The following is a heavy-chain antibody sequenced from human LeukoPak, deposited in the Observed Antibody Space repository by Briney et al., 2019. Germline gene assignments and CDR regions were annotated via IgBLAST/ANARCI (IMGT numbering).Heavy chain of an antibody. J-gene: IGHJ4*02. Sequence: ASVKVSCKASGYTFTSYAMHWVRQAPGQRLEWMGWINAGNGNTKYSQKFQGRVTISADESTSTAYMDLSSLGSEDTAVYYCARSSQEYYYDNSGYNSGYWGQGTLVTVSS. V-gene: IGHV1-3*01. CDR3: ARSSQEYYYDNSGYNSGY. CDR1: GYTFTSYA. D-gene: IGHD3-22*01. CDR2: INAGNGNT.